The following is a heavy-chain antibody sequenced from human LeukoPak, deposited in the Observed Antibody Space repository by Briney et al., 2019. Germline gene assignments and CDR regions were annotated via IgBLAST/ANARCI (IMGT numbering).Heavy chain of an antibody. D-gene: IGHD3-3*01. J-gene: IGHJ4*02. CDR3: ARTSPSGVFDY. V-gene: IGHV4-30-2*01. CDR2: VYHSGST. CDR1: GGALSSGGYS. Sequence: SQTLSLACAVKGGALSSGGYSWSWIRQPPGKGLEWIGYVYHSGSTYYNPSLKSRVTISVDRSKNQFSLKLSSVTAADTAVYYCARTSPSGVFDYWGQGTLVTVSS.